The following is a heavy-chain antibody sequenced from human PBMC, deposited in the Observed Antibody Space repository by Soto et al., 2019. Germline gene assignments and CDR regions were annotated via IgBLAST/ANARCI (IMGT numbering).Heavy chain of an antibody. Sequence: GASVKVSCKASGYTFTSYYMHWVRQAPGQGLEWMGIINPSGGSTSYAQKFQGRVTMTRDTSTSTVYMELSSLRSEDTAVYYCARDTAMVTMALEGYFQHWGQGTLVTVSS. V-gene: IGHV1-46*01. CDR1: GYTFTSYY. CDR2: INPSGGST. CDR3: ARDTAMVTMALEGYFQH. D-gene: IGHD5-18*01. J-gene: IGHJ1*01.